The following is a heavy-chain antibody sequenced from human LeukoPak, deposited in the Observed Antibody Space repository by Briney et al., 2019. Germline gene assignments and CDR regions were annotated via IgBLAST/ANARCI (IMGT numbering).Heavy chain of an antibody. J-gene: IGHJ4*02. Sequence: ASVKVSCKASGFTFTSSAMQWVRQARGQRLEWIGWIVVGSGNTNYAQKFQERVTITRDMSTSTAYMELSSLRSEDTAVYYCAADYYDSSCYYQDYWGQGTLVTVSS. V-gene: IGHV1-58*02. CDR1: GFTFTSSA. CDR2: IVVGSGNT. CDR3: AADYYDSSCYYQDY. D-gene: IGHD3-22*01.